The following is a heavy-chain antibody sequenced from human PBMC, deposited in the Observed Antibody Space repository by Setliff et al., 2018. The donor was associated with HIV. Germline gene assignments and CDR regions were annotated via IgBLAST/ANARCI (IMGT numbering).Heavy chain of an antibody. J-gene: IGHJ3*02. CDR2: VGAVGSPT. CDR3: AKVFAFGIDGFDI. D-gene: IGHD3-10*01. CDR1: GFTFSNYA. V-gene: IGHV3-23*01. Sequence: GGSLRLSCAASGFTFSNYAMGWVRQGPGKGLEWVSTVGAVGSPTHYAESVRGRFTISKDNSKSTLSLQMNSLREEDTAVYFCAKVFAFGIDGFDIWGQGTMVTVSS.